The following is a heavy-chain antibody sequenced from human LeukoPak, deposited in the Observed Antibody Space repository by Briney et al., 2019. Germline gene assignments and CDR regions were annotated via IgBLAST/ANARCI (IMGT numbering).Heavy chain of an antibody. D-gene: IGHD1-14*01. V-gene: IGHV3-53*01. Sequence: GGSLRLSCTASGFSVTNDYMSWVRQTPGKGPECVAMIYTADATHYADSVKGRFTISRDSSKNTVYLQMKSLRAEDTAVYYCARASELDYWGQGTLVTVSS. CDR1: GFSVTNDY. J-gene: IGHJ4*02. CDR3: ARASELDY. CDR2: IYTADAT.